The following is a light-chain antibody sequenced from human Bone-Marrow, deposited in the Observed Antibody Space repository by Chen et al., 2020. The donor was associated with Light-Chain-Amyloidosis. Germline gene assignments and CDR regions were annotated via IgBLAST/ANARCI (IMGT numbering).Light chain of an antibody. CDR2: WAS. V-gene: IGKV4-1*01. J-gene: IGKJ5*01. CDR1: QSVYGSDNRNY. CDR3: QQYFNLPIT. Sequence: DIVMTQSPVSLAVSLGERATINCKSSQSVYGSDNRNYLAWYQQKPGQPLKVLFYWASTRESGVPDRFSCSGSGTDFTLTISSLQAEDVAVYYCQQYFNLPITFGQGTRLEIK.